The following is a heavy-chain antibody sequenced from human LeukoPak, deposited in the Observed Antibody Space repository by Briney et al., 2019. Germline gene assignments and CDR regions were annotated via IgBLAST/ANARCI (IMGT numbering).Heavy chain of an antibody. J-gene: IGHJ4*02. CDR2: ISGSGGST. V-gene: IGHV3-23*01. CDR3: AKATIFGVVSPIDY. CDR1: GFTFSSYA. D-gene: IGHD3-3*01. Sequence: GGSLRLSCAASGFTFSSYAMSWVRQAPGKGLDWVSAISGSGGSTYYADSVKGRFTISRDNSKNTLYLQMNSLRAEDTAVYYCAKATIFGVVSPIDYWGQGTLVTVSS.